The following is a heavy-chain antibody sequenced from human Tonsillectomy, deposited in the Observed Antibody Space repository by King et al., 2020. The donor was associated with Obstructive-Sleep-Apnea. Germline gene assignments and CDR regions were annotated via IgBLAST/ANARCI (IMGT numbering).Heavy chain of an antibody. CDR1: GFTFGNFA. D-gene: IGHD1-1*01. Sequence: VQLVESGGGVVQPGRSLRLSCAASGFTFGNFAMNWVRQAPGKGLEWVAIISYNGSKVYYADSVKGRFTVSRDNAKNTLFLQMKTLRDEDTAVYYCARDSVERSTLAAWYLDLWGRGTLITVSS. V-gene: IGHV3-30*04. J-gene: IGHJ2*01. CDR2: ISYNGSKV. CDR3: ARDSVERSTLAAWYLDL.